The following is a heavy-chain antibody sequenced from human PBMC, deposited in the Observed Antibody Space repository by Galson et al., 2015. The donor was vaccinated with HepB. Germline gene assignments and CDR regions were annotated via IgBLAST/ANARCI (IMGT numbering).Heavy chain of an antibody. CDR1: GFTFSSYA. J-gene: IGHJ4*02. CDR3: AKDAPSTYGDAPHFDY. Sequence: SLRLSCAASGFTFSSYAMSWVRQAPGKGLEWVSLISWDGGSTYYADSVKGRFTISRDNSKNSLYLQMNSLRTEDTALYYCAKDAPSTYGDAPHFDYWGQGTLVTISS. D-gene: IGHD4-17*01. CDR2: ISWDGGST. V-gene: IGHV3-43*02.